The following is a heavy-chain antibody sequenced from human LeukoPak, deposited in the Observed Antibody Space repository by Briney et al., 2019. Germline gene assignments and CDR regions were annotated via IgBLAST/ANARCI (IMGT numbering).Heavy chain of an antibody. J-gene: IGHJ4*02. CDR1: GGTFSTNP. CDR3: AGGEGQFLFPPDY. V-gene: IGHV1-69*13. D-gene: IGHD1-26*01. CDR2: TIPMFRKV. Sequence: ASVKVSCKASGGTFSTNPISWVRQAPGQGLEWMGGTIPMFRKVNYAQKFQDRITITADESTSTAYLELSSLKSDDTAVYYCAGGEGQFLFPPDYWGQGTLVTVSS.